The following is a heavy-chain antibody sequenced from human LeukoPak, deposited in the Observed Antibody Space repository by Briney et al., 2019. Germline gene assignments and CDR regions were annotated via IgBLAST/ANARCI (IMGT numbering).Heavy chain of an antibody. J-gene: IGHJ4*02. Sequence: SVKVSCKASEGTFSSYAISWVRQAPGQGLEWMGGIIPIFGTANYAQKFQGRVTITTDESTSTAYMELSSPRSEDTAVYYCARAEGALGSSWPFDYWGQGTLVTV. CDR3: ARAEGALGSSWPFDY. CDR2: IIPIFGTA. D-gene: IGHD6-13*01. V-gene: IGHV1-69*05. CDR1: EGTFSSYA.